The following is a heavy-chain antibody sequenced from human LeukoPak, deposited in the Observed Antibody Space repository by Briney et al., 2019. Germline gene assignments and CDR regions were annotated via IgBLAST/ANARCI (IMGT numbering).Heavy chain of an antibody. D-gene: IGHD3-10*01. V-gene: IGHV3-21*01. Sequence: PGGSLRLSCAASGFTFSSHSMNWVRQAPGKGLEWVSSISSSSSYIYYADSVKGRFTISRDNAKNSLYLQMNSLRAEDTAVYYCARDLIRAFDAFDIWGQGTMVTVSS. CDR3: ARDLIRAFDAFDI. CDR1: GFTFSSHS. CDR2: ISSSSSYI. J-gene: IGHJ3*02.